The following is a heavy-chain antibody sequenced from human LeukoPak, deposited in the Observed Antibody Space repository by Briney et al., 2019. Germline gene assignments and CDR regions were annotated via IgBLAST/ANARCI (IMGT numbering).Heavy chain of an antibody. V-gene: IGHV3-30-3*01. Sequence: GGSLRLSCAASGFIFSSYPMHWVRQAPGKGLEWVAVISFDGSNKYYADSVKGRFTISRDNSKNTLYLQMNSLRAEDTAVYYCAKVYTSSWFHWYFDLWGRGTLVTVSS. D-gene: IGHD2-2*02. CDR1: GFIFSSYP. CDR2: ISFDGSNK. CDR3: AKVYTSSWFHWYFDL. J-gene: IGHJ2*01.